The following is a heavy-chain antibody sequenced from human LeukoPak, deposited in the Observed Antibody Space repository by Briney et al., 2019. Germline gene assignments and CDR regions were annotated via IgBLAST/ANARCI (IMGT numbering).Heavy chain of an antibody. Sequence: GGSLRLSCAASGFTFSSYSMNWVRQAPGKGLEWVSSISSSSTTIFYADSVKGRFTISRDNAKNSLSLQMNSLRAEDTAVYYCARDLTGIGVYVAWGQGTLVTVSS. J-gene: IGHJ5*02. V-gene: IGHV3-21*04. CDR3: ARDLTGIGVYVA. D-gene: IGHD5/OR15-5a*01. CDR1: GFTFSSYS. CDR2: ISSSSTTI.